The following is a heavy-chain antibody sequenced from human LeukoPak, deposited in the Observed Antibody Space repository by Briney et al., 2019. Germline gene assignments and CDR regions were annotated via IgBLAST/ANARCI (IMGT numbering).Heavy chain of an antibody. CDR3: ARGPYYYDSSGYDY. D-gene: IGHD3-22*01. CDR2: IYENGGTT. V-gene: IGHV3-23*01. CDR1: GFTFRSHA. J-gene: IGHJ4*02. Sequence: HAGGSLRLSCVGSGFTFRSHAMSWVRQAPEKGLEFVSGIYENGGTTYYADSVKGRFSISRDNSKNTLYLQMNSLRAEDTAVYYCARGPYYYDSSGYDYWGQGTLVTVSS.